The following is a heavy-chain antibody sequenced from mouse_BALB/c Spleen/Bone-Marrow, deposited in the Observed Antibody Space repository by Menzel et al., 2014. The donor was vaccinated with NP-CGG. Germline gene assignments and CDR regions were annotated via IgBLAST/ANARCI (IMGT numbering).Heavy chain of an antibody. CDR2: INPYNGGT. J-gene: IGHJ2*01. D-gene: IGHD2-3*01. CDR3: ARSVDGDFDY. Sequence: VQLQQPGPELVKPGASVKLSCKTSGYTFTEYTMHWVKQSHGESLQWIGGINPYNGGTTYNQKFKGKATLTVDKSSSTAYMELRSPTSEDSAVYYGARSVDGDFDYWCQGTTLTGSS. V-gene: IGHV1-22*01. CDR1: GYTFTEYT.